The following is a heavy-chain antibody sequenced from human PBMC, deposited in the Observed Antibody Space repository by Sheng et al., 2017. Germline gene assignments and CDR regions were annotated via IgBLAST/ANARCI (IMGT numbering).Heavy chain of an antibody. J-gene: IGHJ3*02. CDR2: IYSGGGT. CDR3: TREAYYGSGSSNAFDI. CDR1: GFIVSSNY. D-gene: IGHD3-10*01. V-gene: IGHV3-53*02. Sequence: EVQLVETGGGLIQPGGSLRLSCAASGFIVSSNYMNWVRQAPGKGLEWVSVIYSGGGTYYAESVKGRFTVSRDTSKNMVYLQMNSLRAEDTAVYYCTREAYYGSGSSNAFDIWGQGTMVT.